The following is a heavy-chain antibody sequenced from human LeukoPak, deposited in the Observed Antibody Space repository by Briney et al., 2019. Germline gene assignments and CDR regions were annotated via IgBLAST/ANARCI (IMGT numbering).Heavy chain of an antibody. CDR1: GYTLSSYY. CDR3: ARASSSRGSYSRRGEDYFDY. J-gene: IGHJ4*01. CDR2: INPSAGST. D-gene: IGHD1-26*01. V-gene: IGHV1-46*01. Sequence: ASVKVSCKASGYTLSSYYMHWVRQAPGQGLEWMAIINPSAGSTSYAQSFQGRVTLTRDTSSSTVYMELSSLRFDDTAIYYCARASSSRGSYSRRGEDYFDYWGQEPWSPSPQ.